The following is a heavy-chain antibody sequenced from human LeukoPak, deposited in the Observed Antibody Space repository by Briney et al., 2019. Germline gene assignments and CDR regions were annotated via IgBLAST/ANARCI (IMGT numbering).Heavy chain of an antibody. D-gene: IGHD2-2*01. CDR3: ASGYCSRTSCSRGVWRDY. CDR2: IYYRGST. J-gene: IGHJ4*02. V-gene: IGHV4-59*08. Sequence: PSETLSLTCPVYGGSISSHYWSWIRQPPGKGLEWIGYIYYRGSTNYNPSLKSRVTISVDTSKHQFSLKLSSVTAADTAVYYCASGYCSRTSCSRGVWRDYWGQGTLVTVSS. CDR1: GGSISSHY.